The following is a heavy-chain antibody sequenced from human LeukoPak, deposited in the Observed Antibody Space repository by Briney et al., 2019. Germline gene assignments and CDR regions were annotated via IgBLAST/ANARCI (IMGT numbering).Heavy chain of an antibody. CDR2: IYYSGST. Sequence: PSETLSLTCTVSGGSISSSSYYWGWIRQPPGKGLEWIVSIYYSGSTYYNPSLKSRVTISVDTSKNQFSLKLSSVTAADTAVYYCAREWSCSGGSCLGVDYWGQGTLVTVSS. CDR1: GGSISSSSYY. V-gene: IGHV4-39*07. D-gene: IGHD2-15*01. J-gene: IGHJ4*02. CDR3: AREWSCSGGSCLGVDY.